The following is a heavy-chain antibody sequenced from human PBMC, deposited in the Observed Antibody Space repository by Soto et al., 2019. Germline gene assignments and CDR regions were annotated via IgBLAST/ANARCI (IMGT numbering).Heavy chain of an antibody. CDR3: ARDLVVVAATPGRYYYYYGMDV. CDR2: INPSGGST. Sequence: ASVKVSCKASGYTFTSYYMHWVRQAPGQGLEWMGIINPSGGSTSYAQKFQGRVTMTRDTSTSTVYMELSSLRSEDTAVYYCARDLVVVAATPGRYYYYYGMDVWGQGTTVNVSS. CDR1: GYTFTSYY. J-gene: IGHJ6*02. D-gene: IGHD2-15*01. V-gene: IGHV1-46*01.